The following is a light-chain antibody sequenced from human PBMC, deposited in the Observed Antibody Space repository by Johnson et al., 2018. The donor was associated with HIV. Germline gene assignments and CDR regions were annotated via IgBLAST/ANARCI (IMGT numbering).Light chain of an antibody. CDR1: SSNIGNNY. CDR2: ENN. J-gene: IGLJ1*01. Sequence: HSVLTQPPSVSAAPGQKVTISCSGSSSNIGNNYVSWYRHFPGTAPKLLIYENNKRPSGIPDRFSGSKSGTSATLGITGLQTGDEADYYCGTWDSSLSVYVFGTGTKVTVL. V-gene: IGLV1-51*02. CDR3: GTWDSSLSVYV.